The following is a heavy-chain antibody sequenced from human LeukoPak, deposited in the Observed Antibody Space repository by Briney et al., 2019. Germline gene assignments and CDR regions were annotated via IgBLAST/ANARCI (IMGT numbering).Heavy chain of an antibody. J-gene: IGHJ4*02. CDR2: IYPGDSDT. CDR3: ARGQGAVYFDF. Sequence: VESLQISCKGSGYSFTCYWIGWVRDLAGKGQGRWGIIYPGDSDTRYSPSFQGQVTISADKSISTAYLQWSSLRASDTALCYCARGQGAVYFDFWGQGTLVTVPS. D-gene: IGHD1-26*01. V-gene: IGHV5-51*01. CDR1: GYSFTCYW.